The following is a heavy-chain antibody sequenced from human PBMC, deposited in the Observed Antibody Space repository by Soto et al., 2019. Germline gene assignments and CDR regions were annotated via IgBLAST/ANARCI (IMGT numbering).Heavy chain of an antibody. V-gene: IGHV5-10-1*01. CDR1: GYSFAGYW. CDR2: IDPSDSQT. CDR3: SRQIYDSDTGPNFQYYFDS. J-gene: IGHJ4*02. D-gene: IGHD3-22*01. Sequence: GESLKISCKGSGYSFAGYWITWVRQKPGKGLEWMGRIDPSDSQTYYSPSFRGHVTISVTKSITTVFLQWSSLRASDTAMYYCSRQIYDSDTGPNFQYYFDSWGQGTPVTVSS.